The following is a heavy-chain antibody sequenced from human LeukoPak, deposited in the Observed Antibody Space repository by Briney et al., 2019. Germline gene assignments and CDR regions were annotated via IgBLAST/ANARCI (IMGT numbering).Heavy chain of an antibody. CDR3: ARSHANYYYYYMDV. J-gene: IGHJ6*03. Sequence: GASVKVSCKASGYTFTGYYMHWVRQAPGQGLEWMGWINPNSGGTNYAQKFQGRVTMTRDTSISTAYMELSRLRSDDTAVYYCARSHANYYYYYMDVWGKGTTVTVSS. CDR2: INPNSGGT. CDR1: GYTFTGYY. V-gene: IGHV1-2*02.